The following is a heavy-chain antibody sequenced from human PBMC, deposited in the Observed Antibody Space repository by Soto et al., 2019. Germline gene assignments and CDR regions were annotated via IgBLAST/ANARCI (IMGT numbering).Heavy chain of an antibody. V-gene: IGHV3-30*18. J-gene: IGHJ6*02. CDR3: VKDGSSGWPYFYVMDV. CDR2: ISYDGRNK. D-gene: IGHD6-19*01. CDR1: GFTFSSYG. Sequence: QVQLVESGGGVVQPGRSLRLSCAASGFTFSSYGMHWVRQAPGKGLEWVAVISYDGRNKYYADAVKGRFTISRDNSKNTLYLQMSSLRAKDTAVYYCVKDGSSGWPYFYVMDVWGQGTTVTVSS.